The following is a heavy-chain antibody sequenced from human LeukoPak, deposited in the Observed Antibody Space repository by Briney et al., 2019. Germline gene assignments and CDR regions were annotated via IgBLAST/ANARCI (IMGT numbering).Heavy chain of an antibody. CDR2: IKQDGSEK. J-gene: IGHJ4*02. D-gene: IGHD3-9*01. CDR1: GFTFSSYW. Sequence: GGSLRLSCAASGFTFSSYWMSWVRQAPGKGLEWVANIKQDGSEKYYVDSVKGRFTISRDNAKNSLYLQMNSLRAEDTAVYYCARDPPLRYFDWLSPRGYWGQGTLVTVSS. V-gene: IGHV3-7*01. CDR3: ARDPPLRYFDWLSPRGY.